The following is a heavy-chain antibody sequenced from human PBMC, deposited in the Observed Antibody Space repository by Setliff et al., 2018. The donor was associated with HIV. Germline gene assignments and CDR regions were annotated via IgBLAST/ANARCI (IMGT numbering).Heavy chain of an antibody. CDR1: GVSISSQY. J-gene: IGHJ4*01. CDR2: IYYNVNN. D-gene: IGHD4-17*01. Sequence: SETLSLTCAVSGVSISSQYWSWIRQPPGKGLEWIGFIYYNVNNNYSPSLKSRVTISVDTSKNQFSLKLTSVTAADTAVYHCARDPRGDYGDYHFDFWGHGILVTVSS. V-gene: IGHV4-59*11. CDR3: ARDPRGDYGDYHFDF.